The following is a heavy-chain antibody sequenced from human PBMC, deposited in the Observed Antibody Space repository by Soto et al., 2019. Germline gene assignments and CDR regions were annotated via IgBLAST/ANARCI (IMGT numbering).Heavy chain of an antibody. CDR2: SRNKAKSYST. V-gene: IGHV3-72*01. J-gene: IGHJ4*02. Sequence: EVQLVESGGGLVQPGGSLTLSCAVSGVTFSDHYMEWVRQAPGKGLEWVARSRNKAKSYSTDFAASVKGRFTISRDESKNSLYLPMKRLKTEDTAVYYCSIMEGAWGQGTLVTVSS. CDR3: SIMEGA. D-gene: IGHD1-26*01. CDR1: GVTFSDHY.